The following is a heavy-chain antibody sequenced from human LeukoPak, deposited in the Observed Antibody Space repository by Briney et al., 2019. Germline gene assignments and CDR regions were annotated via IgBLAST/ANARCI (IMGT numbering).Heavy chain of an antibody. D-gene: IGHD2-2*01. CDR1: GGSFSGYY. CDR3: ARDDTIVVVPAASYGMDV. Sequence: SETLSLTCAVYGGSFSGYYGSWIRQPPGKGLEWIGEINHSGSTNYNPSLKSRVTISVDTSRIQFSLKLSSVTATDTAVYYCARDDTIVVVPAASYGMDVWGQGTTVTVSS. CDR2: INHSGST. V-gene: IGHV4-34*01. J-gene: IGHJ6*02.